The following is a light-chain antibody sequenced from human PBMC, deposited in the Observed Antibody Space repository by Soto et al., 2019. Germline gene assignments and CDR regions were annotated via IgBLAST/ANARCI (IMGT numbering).Light chain of an antibody. CDR3: QQTYRTPWT. CDR1: QSISSH. CDR2: AAS. J-gene: IGKJ1*01. V-gene: IGKV1-39*01. Sequence: DIQMTQSPSSLSASVGDRVTITCRASQSISSHLNWYQQKPGKVTKLLIYAASSLHSGVPSRFSGSGSGTEFTLTISSLQPEDFATFYCQQTYRTPWTFGQGAKVEI.